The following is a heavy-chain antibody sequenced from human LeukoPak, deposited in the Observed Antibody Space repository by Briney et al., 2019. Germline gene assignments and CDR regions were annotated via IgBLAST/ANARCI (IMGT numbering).Heavy chain of an antibody. CDR3: VHRTRFGDSRNSIDP. J-gene: IGHJ5*02. CDR1: GFSLNTNGVG. D-gene: IGHD3-10*01. V-gene: IGHV2-5*02. Sequence: ESGPTLVKPPQTLTLTCTFSGFSLNTNGVGVGWIRQPPGKALEWLALIFWDDDKLYSPSLKSRPTITKDTSKNQVVLTMTNMDPVDTATYYCVHRTRFGDSRNSIDPWGQGTLVTVSS. CDR2: IFWDDDK.